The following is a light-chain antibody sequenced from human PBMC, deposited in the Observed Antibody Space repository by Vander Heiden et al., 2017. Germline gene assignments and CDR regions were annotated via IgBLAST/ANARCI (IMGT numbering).Light chain of an antibody. CDR3: QSYDNSLSASV. CDR2: GGS. CDR1: GSTIGAGYC. Sequence: QSVLTQSPSVPGTLVQRVTISCTGRGSTIGAGYCVHRYQQLPGTAPKVLIYGGSDRPSGVPDRFSGSKSGTSASLAITGLQAEDEADYYCQSYDNSLSASVFGGGTKLTVL. J-gene: IGLJ2*01. V-gene: IGLV1-40*01.